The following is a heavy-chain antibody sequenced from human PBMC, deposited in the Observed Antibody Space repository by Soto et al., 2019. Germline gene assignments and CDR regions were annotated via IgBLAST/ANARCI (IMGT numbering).Heavy chain of an antibody. CDR3: ARGWSGYSCLYYYYYGMDV. CDR2: IYPGDSDT. D-gene: IGHD3-3*01. V-gene: IGHV5-51*01. Sequence: PGESLKISCKGSGYSFTSYWIGWVRQMPGKGLEWMGIIYPGDSDTRYSPSFQGQVTISADKSISTAYLQWSSLKASDTAMYYCARGWSGYSCLYYYYYGMDVWGQGTTVTVSS. CDR1: GYSFTSYW. J-gene: IGHJ6*02.